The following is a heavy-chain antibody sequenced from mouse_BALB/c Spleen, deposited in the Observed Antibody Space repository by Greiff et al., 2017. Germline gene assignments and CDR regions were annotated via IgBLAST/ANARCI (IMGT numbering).Heavy chain of an antibody. D-gene: IGHD1-2*01. CDR1: GFTFSSYA. Sequence: EVMLVESGGGLVKPGGSLKLSCAASGFTFSSYAMSWVRQTPEKRLEWVASISRGGSTYYPDSVKGRFTISRDNARNILYLQMSSLRSEDTAMYYCAREGNLLRLQDYAMDYWGQGTSVTVSS. V-gene: IGHV5-6-5*01. CDR3: AREGNLLRLQDYAMDY. J-gene: IGHJ4*01. CDR2: ISRGGST.